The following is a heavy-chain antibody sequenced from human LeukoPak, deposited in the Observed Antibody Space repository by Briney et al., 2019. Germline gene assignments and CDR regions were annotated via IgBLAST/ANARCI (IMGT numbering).Heavy chain of an antibody. CDR3: ARERPGRFMHSYGRSDAFDI. J-gene: IGHJ3*02. D-gene: IGHD5-18*01. V-gene: IGHV1-24*01. CDR2: FDPEDGET. CDR1: GYTLTELS. Sequence: ASVKVSCKVSGYTLTELSMHWVRQAPGKGLEWMGGFDPEDGETIYAQKFQGRVTMTEDTSTDTAYMELSSLRSEDTAVYYCARERPGRFMHSYGRSDAFDIWGQGTMVTVSS.